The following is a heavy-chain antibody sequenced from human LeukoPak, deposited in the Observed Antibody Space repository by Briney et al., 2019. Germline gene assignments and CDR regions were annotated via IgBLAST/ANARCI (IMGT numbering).Heavy chain of an antibody. D-gene: IGHD6-13*01. CDR2: IYYSGST. J-gene: IGHJ4*02. V-gene: IGHV4-59*01. Sequence: KSSATLSLTCTVSGGSISSYYWSWIRQPPGKGLEWIGYIYYSGSTNYNPSLKSRVTISVDTSKNQFSLKLSSVTAADRAVYYCASADPYSSSWTFDYWGQGTLVTGSS. CDR1: GGSISSYY. CDR3: ASADPYSSSWTFDY.